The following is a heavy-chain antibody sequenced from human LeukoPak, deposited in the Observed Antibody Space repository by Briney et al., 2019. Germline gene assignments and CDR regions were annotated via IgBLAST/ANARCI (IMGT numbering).Heavy chain of an antibody. J-gene: IGHJ5*02. Sequence: GASVKVSCKASGYTFTGYYMHWVRQAPGQGLEWMGWINPNSGGTNYAQKFQGRVTMTRNTSISTAYMELSSLRSEDTAVYYCARAVTTVTSNWFDPWGQGTLVTVSS. D-gene: IGHD4-17*01. V-gene: IGHV1-2*02. CDR3: ARAVTTVTSNWFDP. CDR2: INPNSGGT. CDR1: GYTFTGYY.